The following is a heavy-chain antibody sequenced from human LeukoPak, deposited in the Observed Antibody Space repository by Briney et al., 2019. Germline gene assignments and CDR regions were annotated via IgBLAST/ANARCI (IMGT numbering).Heavy chain of an antibody. CDR2: IYYSGST. J-gene: IGHJ5*02. Sequence: PSETLSLTCTVSGGSISSYYWSWIRQPPGKGLEWIGYIYYSGSTNYNPSLKSRVTISVDTSKNQFSLKLSSVTAADTAVYYCARRPVFESYCGGDCYSPWGQGTLVTVSS. D-gene: IGHD2-21*02. CDR3: ARRPVFESYCGGDCYSP. CDR1: GGSISSYY. V-gene: IGHV4-59*08.